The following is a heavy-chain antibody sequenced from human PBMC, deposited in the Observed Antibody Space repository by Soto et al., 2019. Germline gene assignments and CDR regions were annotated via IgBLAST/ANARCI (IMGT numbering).Heavy chain of an antibody. J-gene: IGHJ5*02. CDR2: ISGSGGST. D-gene: IGHD3-22*01. Sequence: GGSLRLSCPASGFTFSSYAMSWVRQAPGKGLEWVSAISGSGGSTYYADSVKGRFTISRDNSKNTLYLQMNSLRAEDTAVYYCAKEAHPDYYDSSGDRNWFDPWGQGTLVTVSS. CDR3: AKEAHPDYYDSSGDRNWFDP. CDR1: GFTFSSYA. V-gene: IGHV3-23*01.